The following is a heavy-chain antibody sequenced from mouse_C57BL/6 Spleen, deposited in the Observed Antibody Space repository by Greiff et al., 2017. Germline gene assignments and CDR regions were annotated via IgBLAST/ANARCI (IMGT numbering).Heavy chain of an antibody. Sequence: VKLQQPGAELVKPGASVKMSCKASGYTFTSYWITWVKQRPGQGLEWIGDIYPGSGSTNYNEKFKSKATLTVDTSSSTAYMQLSSLTSEDSAVYYCAPYYYGGSYWYIDVWGTGTTVTVSS. J-gene: IGHJ1*03. V-gene: IGHV1-55*01. D-gene: IGHD1-1*01. CDR1: GYTFTSYW. CDR2: IYPGSGST. CDR3: APYYYGGSYWYIDV.